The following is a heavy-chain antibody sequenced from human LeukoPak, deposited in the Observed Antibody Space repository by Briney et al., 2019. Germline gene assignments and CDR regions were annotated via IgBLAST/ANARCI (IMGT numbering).Heavy chain of an antibody. J-gene: IGHJ4*02. V-gene: IGHV3-30*03. CDR3: AREGSSGYYFREYYFDY. Sequence: GGSLRLSCAASGFTFSSYGMHWVRQAPGKGLEWVAVISYDGSNKYYADSVKGRFTISRHNSKNTLYLQMNSLRAEDTAVYYCAREGSSGYYFREYYFDYWGQGTLVTVSS. CDR2: ISYDGSNK. CDR1: GFTFSSYG. D-gene: IGHD3-22*01.